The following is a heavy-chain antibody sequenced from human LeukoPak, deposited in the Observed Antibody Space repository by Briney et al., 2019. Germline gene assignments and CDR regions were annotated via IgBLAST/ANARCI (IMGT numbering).Heavy chain of an antibody. Sequence: SGGSLRLSCAASGFTFSSYSMNWVRQAPGKGLEWVSYISSSSSTIFYADSVKDRFTISRDNAKNSLYLQMNSLRAEDTAVYYCARGGFVVVPAATPFDYWGQGTLVTVSS. CDR2: ISSSSSTI. D-gene: IGHD2-2*01. V-gene: IGHV3-48*01. J-gene: IGHJ4*02. CDR1: GFTFSSYS. CDR3: ARGGFVVVPAATPFDY.